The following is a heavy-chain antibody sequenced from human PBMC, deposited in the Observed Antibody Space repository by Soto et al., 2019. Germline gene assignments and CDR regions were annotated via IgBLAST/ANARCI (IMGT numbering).Heavy chain of an antibody. CDR3: ARGPTLTTDY. CDR1: GDSISSSDHC. D-gene: IGHD4-17*01. CDR2: IYYDGGT. V-gene: IGHV4-30-4*01. Sequence: SETLSLTCSVSGDSISSSDHCWIWIRQSPGKGPEWIGDIYYDGGTYYNPSLKSRLTISADTSKNQFSLNLSFVTAADTAVYYCARGPTLTTDYWGQGTLVTVSS. J-gene: IGHJ4*02.